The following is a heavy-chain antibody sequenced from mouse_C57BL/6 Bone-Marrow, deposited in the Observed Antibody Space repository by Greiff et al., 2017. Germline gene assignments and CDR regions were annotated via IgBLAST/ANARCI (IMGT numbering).Heavy chain of an antibody. V-gene: IGHV1-81*01. CDR2: IYPRSGNT. D-gene: IGHD2-4*01. CDR1: GYTFTSYG. CDR3: ANYAWYFDV. J-gene: IGHJ1*03. Sequence: LVESGAELARPGASVKLSCKASGYTFTSYGISWVKQRTGQCLEWIGEIYPRSGNTYYNEKFKGKATLTADKSSSTAYMELRSLTSEDSAVYFCANYAWYFDVWGTGTTVTVSS.